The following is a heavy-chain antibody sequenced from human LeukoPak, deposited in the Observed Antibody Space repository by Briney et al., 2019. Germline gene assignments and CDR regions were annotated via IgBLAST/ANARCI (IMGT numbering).Heavy chain of an antibody. CDR3: AKNILWWEYYYYGMDV. D-gene: IGHD2-21*01. J-gene: IGHJ6*02. CDR1: GYTFTSYY. V-gene: IGHV1-46*01. CDR2: INPSGGST. Sequence: ASVKVSCKASGYTFTSYYMHWVRQAPGQGLEWMGIINPSGGSTSYAQKFQGRVTMTRDTSTSTVYMELSSLRAEDTAVYYCAKNILWWEYYYYGMDVWGQGTTVTVSS.